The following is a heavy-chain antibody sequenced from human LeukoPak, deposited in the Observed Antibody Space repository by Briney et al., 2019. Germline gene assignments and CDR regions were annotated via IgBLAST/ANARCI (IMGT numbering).Heavy chain of an antibody. CDR3: ARALPQRYSSSWYSSWFDP. V-gene: IGHV3-11*06. J-gene: IGHJ5*02. CDR1: GFTFSDYY. CDR2: ISSSSSYT. D-gene: IGHD6-13*01. Sequence: PGGSLRLSCAASGFTFSDYYMSWIRQAPGKGLEWVSYISSSSSYTNYADSVKGRFTISRDNAKNSLYLQMNSLRAEDTAVYYCARALPQRYSSSWYSSWFDPWGQGTLVTVSS.